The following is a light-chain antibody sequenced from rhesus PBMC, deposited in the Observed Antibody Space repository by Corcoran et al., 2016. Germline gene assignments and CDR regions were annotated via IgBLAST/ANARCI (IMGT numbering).Light chain of an antibody. J-gene: IGKJ4*01. CDR2: ATS. Sequence: DIHMSQSPSSLSASVGDAVTITCRASQDISNALAWYQPKPGEAPNLLIYATSTLEAGVPSRFSGSRSGTDFTLTINSLQPEDCATYYCQQGYSSPLTFGGGTKV. CDR1: QDISNA. V-gene: IGKV1-33*01. CDR3: QQGYSSPLT.